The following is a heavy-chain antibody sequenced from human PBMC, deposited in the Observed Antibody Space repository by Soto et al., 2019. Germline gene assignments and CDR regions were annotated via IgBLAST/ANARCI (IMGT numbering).Heavy chain of an antibody. D-gene: IGHD3-3*01. V-gene: IGHV4-30-2*01. Sequence: SETLSLTCAVSGGSINSGGYSWSWIRQPPGKGLEWIGYISYSGSTYYNPSLKSRVTISVDRSKNQFSLKLSSVTAADTAVYYCATHRRFLEWYYFDYWGQGTLVTVSS. J-gene: IGHJ4*02. CDR2: ISYSGST. CDR3: ATHRRFLEWYYFDY. CDR1: GGSINSGGYS.